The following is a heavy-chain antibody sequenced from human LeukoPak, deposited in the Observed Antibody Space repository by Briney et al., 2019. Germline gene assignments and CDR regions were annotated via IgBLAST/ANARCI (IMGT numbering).Heavy chain of an antibody. V-gene: IGHV3-30-3*01. Sequence: PGGSLRLSCAASGFTFSSYAMHWVRQAPGKGLEWVAVISYDGSNKYYADSVKGRFTISRDNSKNTLYLQMNSLRAEDTAVYYCARVRGIQLWELDYWGQGTLVTVSS. J-gene: IGHJ4*02. CDR3: ARVRGIQLWELDY. D-gene: IGHD5-18*01. CDR2: ISYDGSNK. CDR1: GFTFSSYA.